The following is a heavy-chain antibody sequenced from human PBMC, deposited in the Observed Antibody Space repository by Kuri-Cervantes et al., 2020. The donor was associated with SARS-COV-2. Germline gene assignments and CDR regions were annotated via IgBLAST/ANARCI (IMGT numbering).Heavy chain of an antibody. Sequence: SETLSLTCTVSGGSISSQSYYWGWIRQPPGKGLEWIGSIYYSGSTYYNPSLKSRVTISVDTSKNQFSLKLSSVTAADTAVYYCASLRTGEGPLLDYWGQGTLVTVSS. CDR1: GGSISSQSYY. V-gene: IGHV4-39*07. CDR3: ASLRTGEGPLLDY. J-gene: IGHJ4*02. CDR2: IYYSGST. D-gene: IGHD7-27*01.